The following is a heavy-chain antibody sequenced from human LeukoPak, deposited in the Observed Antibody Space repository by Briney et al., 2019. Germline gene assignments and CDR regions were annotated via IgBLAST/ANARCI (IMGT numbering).Heavy chain of an antibody. J-gene: IGHJ4*02. CDR3: ARGPRLCSSSPIAAFDY. V-gene: IGHV3-7*01. D-gene: IGHD6-6*01. Sequence: PGGSLRLSCAASGFTFSDYLMSWVRQAPRKGLEWVANIKQDGSEKYYVDSVKGRFTISRDNAKNSLYLQMNSLRAEDTAVYYCARGPRLCSSSPIAAFDYWGQGTLVTVSS. CDR1: GFTFSDYL. CDR2: IKQDGSEK.